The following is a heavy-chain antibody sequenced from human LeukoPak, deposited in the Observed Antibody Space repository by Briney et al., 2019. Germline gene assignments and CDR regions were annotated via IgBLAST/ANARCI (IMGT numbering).Heavy chain of an antibody. D-gene: IGHD6-13*01. J-gene: IGHJ4*02. CDR3: AKDHIRRDGYSDFDY. Sequence: GGSLRLXCAASGFTYGSYAMSWVRQAPGKGLEWVSGISESGGSTYYADSVKGRFTISRDNSKNTLFLQMNSLRAEDTAVYYCAKDHIRRDGYSDFDYWGQGTLVTVSS. CDR2: ISESGGST. CDR1: GFTYGSYA. V-gene: IGHV3-23*01.